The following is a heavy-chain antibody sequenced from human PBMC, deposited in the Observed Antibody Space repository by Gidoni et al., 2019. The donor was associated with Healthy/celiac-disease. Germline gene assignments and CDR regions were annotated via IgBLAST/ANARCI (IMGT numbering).Heavy chain of an antibody. V-gene: IGHV3-33*01. CDR2: IWYDGSNK. J-gene: IGHJ6*02. D-gene: IGHD4-4*01. CDR1: GFTFSSYG. Sequence: QVQLVESGGGVVQPGRSLRLSCAASGFTFSSYGMHWVRQAPGKGLEWVAVIWYDGSNKYYADSVKGRFTISRDNSKNTLYLQMNSLRAEDTAVYYCARDRFNPYSNYVNYGMDVWGQGTTVTVSS. CDR3: ARDRFNPYSNYVNYGMDV.